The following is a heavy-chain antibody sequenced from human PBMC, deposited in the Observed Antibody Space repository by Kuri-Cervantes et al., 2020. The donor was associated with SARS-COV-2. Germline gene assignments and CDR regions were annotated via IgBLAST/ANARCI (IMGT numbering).Heavy chain of an antibody. V-gene: IGHV4-59*01. J-gene: IGHJ6*02. CDR2: ISDSGST. Sequence: ESLKISCTVSGGSISSYYWSWIRQPPGKGLEWIGYISDSGSTKYNPSLKSRVTISVDTSKNQFSLKLSSVTAADTAVYYCARVVTISGYGDYYYYYGMDVWGQGTTVTVSS. CDR1: GGSISSYY. D-gene: IGHD5-12*01. CDR3: ARVVTISGYGDYYYYYGMDV.